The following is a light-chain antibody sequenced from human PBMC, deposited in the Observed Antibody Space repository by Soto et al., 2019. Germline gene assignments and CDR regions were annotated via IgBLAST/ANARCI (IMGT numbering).Light chain of an antibody. CDR2: GAS. V-gene: IGKV3-20*01. CDR1: QSVSSSY. CDR3: QQYGSSPWT. Sequence: EIVLTQSPGTLSLSPGERATVSCRDSQSVSSSYLAWYQQKPGQAPRLLIYGASSRATGIPDRFSGSGSGTDFTLTISRLEPEDFAVYYCQQYGSSPWTFGQGTKVDIK. J-gene: IGKJ1*01.